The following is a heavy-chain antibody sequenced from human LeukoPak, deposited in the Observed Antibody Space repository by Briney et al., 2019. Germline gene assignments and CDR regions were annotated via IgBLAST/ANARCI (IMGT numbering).Heavy chain of an antibody. J-gene: IGHJ6*03. V-gene: IGHV3-9*01. Sequence: GGSLRLSCAASGFTFDDYAMHWVRQAPGKGLEWVSGISWNSGSIGYADSVKGRFTISRDNAKNSLYLQMNSLRAEDTALYYCAKSGIAYYYYYMDVWAKGPRSPSP. D-gene: IGHD6-13*01. CDR1: GFTFDDYA. CDR2: ISWNSGSI. CDR3: AKSGIAYYYYYMDV.